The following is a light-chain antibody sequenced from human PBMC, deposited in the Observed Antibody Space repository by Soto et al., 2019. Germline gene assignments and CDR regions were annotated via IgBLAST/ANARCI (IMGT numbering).Light chain of an antibody. CDR1: QSVSSSS. V-gene: IGKV3-20*01. CDR3: QRYNNWPLT. Sequence: DIVLTQSPGTLSLSPGERATLSCRASQSVSSSSLAWYQQKPGQAPRLLIYGASSRATGIPDRFSGSGSGTDFTLTISRLEPEAFAVYYCQRYNNWPLTFGGGTKVESK. CDR2: GAS. J-gene: IGKJ4*01.